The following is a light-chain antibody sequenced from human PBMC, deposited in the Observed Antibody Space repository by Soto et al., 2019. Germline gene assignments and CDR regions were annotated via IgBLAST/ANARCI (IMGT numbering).Light chain of an antibody. J-gene: IGKJ5*01. CDR1: QGISSA. V-gene: IGKV1-13*02. CDR3: QQFNSCPVT. Sequence: AIQLTQSPSSLSASVGDRVTVTCRASQGISSALAWYQQKPGTAPNLLIYDASSLESGVPSRFSGSGSGTDFTLTISSLQPEDFATYYCQQFNSCPVTFGQGTRLEIK. CDR2: DAS.